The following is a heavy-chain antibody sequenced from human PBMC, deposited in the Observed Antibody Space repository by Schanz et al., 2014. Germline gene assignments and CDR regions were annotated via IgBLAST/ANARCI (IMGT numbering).Heavy chain of an antibody. CDR1: GFTFSNYA. CDR3: AKQIHYDILTVTRN. V-gene: IGHV3-23*01. J-gene: IGHJ4*02. Sequence: EVQLLESGGGLVRPGGSLRLSCAASGFTFSNYAMSWVRQAPGKGLEWVSALSGSGGSTYYADSVKGRFTISRDNSKNTLYLQMNSLRSEDTAVYYCAKQIHYDILTVTRNGGQGTLVTVSS. CDR2: LSGSGGST. D-gene: IGHD3-9*01.